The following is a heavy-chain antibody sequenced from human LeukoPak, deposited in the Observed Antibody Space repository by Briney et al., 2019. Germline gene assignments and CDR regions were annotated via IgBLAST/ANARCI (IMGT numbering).Heavy chain of an antibody. J-gene: IGHJ4*02. CDR2: ISGYNGNT. V-gene: IGHV1-18*01. CDR1: GYTFTSYG. D-gene: IGHD2-2*01. CDR3: ATDLSTAAHEY. Sequence: ASVKVSCKSSGYTFTSYGTSRVRQAPGQGPEWMGWISGYNGNTNYAQKFQGRVTMTTDTSTSTAYMEVRGLRSDDTAIYYCATDLSTAAHEYWGQGTLVTASS.